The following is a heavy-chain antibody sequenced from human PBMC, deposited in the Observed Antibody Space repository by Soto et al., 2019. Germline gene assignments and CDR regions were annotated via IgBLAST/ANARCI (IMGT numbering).Heavy chain of an antibody. D-gene: IGHD2-8*02. V-gene: IGHV4-59*01. CDR2: IYYTGTT. Sequence: PSETLSLTCTVSGGSINNYYWSWIRQSPGKGLEMIGYIYYTGTTIYNPSLQSRLSISVDTSNNQFSLKLTSVTAADTAVYDCARMPFTGMYPPFDFWGRGILVTASS. CDR1: GGSINNYY. CDR3: ARMPFTGMYPPFDF. J-gene: IGHJ4*02.